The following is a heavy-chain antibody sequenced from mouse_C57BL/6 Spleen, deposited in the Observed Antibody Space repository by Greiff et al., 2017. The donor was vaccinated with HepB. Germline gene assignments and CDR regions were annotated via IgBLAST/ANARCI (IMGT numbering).Heavy chain of an antibody. Sequence: QVQLQQSGAELVKPGASVKLSCKASGYTFTSYWMQWVKQRPGQGLEWIGEIDPSDSYTNYNQKFRGKATLTVDTSSSTAYMQLSSLTSEDSAVYYCARSELTGAMDYWGQGTSVTVSS. CDR1: GYTFTSYW. V-gene: IGHV1-50*01. CDR3: ARSELTGAMDY. J-gene: IGHJ4*01. CDR2: IDPSDSYT. D-gene: IGHD4-1*01.